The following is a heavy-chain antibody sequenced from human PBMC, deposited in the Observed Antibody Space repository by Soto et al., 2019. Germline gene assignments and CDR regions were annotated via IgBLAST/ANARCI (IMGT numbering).Heavy chain of an antibody. Sequence: QVQLVQSGAELKKPGSSVKVSCKASGDTFSFYTINWVRQAPGLGLEWMGRVNPILSMSNYAQKFQGTVTMPTDKSTSTGYMELRSLRSEDTAFYYCATSYGSGYRAFDYWGQGALVTVSS. V-gene: IGHV1-69*02. CDR1: GDTFSFYT. D-gene: IGHD3-10*01. J-gene: IGHJ4*02. CDR2: VNPILSMS. CDR3: ATSYGSGYRAFDY.